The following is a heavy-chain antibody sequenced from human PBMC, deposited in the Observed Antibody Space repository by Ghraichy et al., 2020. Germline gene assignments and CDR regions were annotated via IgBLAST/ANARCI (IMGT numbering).Heavy chain of an antibody. Sequence: GGSLRLTCAASGFTFSDYNMNWVRQAPGKGLEWVSYISSSGSTIYYADSVKGRFTISRDNAKNSLYLQMNSLRAEDTAVYYCAREVGLYYDSSGYYSWGQRTLVTVSS. CDR3: AREVGLYYDSSGYYS. D-gene: IGHD3-22*01. CDR2: ISSSGSTI. V-gene: IGHV3-11*01. CDR1: GFTFSDYN. J-gene: IGHJ4*02.